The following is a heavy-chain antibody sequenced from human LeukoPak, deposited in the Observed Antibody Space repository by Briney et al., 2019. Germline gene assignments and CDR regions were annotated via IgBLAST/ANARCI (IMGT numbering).Heavy chain of an antibody. D-gene: IGHD2-2*01. Sequence: RASVKVSCKASGGTFSSYAISWVRQAPGQGLEWMGGIIPIFGTANYAQKFQGRVTITADESTSTAYMELSSLRSEDTAVYYCARLSVVVPAAHFDYWGQGTLVTVSS. V-gene: IGHV1-69*13. CDR2: IIPIFGTA. CDR1: GGTFSSYA. CDR3: ARLSVVVPAAHFDY. J-gene: IGHJ4*02.